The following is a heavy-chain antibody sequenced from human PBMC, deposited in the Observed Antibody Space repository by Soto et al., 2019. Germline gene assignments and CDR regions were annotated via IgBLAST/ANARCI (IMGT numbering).Heavy chain of an antibody. D-gene: IGHD6-6*01. Sequence: QLQLQESGPGLVKPSETLSLTCTVSGGSISSSSYYWGWIRQPPGKGLEWIGSIYYSGSTYYNPSLKSRVTISVDTSKNQFSLKLSSVTAADTAVYYCASLTSIAARPGGPLGGYFDLWGRGTLVTVSS. V-gene: IGHV4-39*01. CDR1: GGSISSSSYY. CDR3: ASLTSIAARPGGPLGGYFDL. J-gene: IGHJ2*01. CDR2: IYYSGST.